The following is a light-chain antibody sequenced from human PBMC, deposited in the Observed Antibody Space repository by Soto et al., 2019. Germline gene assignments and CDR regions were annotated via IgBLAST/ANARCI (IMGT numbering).Light chain of an antibody. V-gene: IGLV2-14*01. J-gene: IGLJ1*01. CDR2: EVN. CDR3: RSYTTSXPYV. CDR1: SSDVCAYNF. Sequence: QSLLSQPASVSGSPGQSITISCTGTSSDVCAYNFVSWYQHHPGRAPKVIIYEVNIRPSGVSNRFSGSKSGNTASLTISGLQAEDEADYYCRSYTTSXPYVFGRGTKVXV.